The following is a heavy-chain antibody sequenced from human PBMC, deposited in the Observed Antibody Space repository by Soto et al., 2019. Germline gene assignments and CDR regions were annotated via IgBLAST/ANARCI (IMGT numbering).Heavy chain of an antibody. J-gene: IGHJ4*02. Sequence: QVQLVQSGAEEKKPGASVKVSCETSGYTFTAYAIHWVRQAPGQTLEWMGWINAANGNTRSAQKFQTRLTLTSHTSASTAYMDMSRLRFEDTAVYYCARSAISPSEGLIGPFDFWGQGNLVAVSS. D-gene: IGHD3-16*02. CDR2: INAANGNT. CDR3: ARSAISPSEGLIGPFDF. V-gene: IGHV1-3*05. CDR1: GYTFTAYA.